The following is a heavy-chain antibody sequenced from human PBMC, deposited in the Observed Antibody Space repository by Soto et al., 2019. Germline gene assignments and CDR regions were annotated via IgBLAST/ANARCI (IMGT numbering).Heavy chain of an antibody. D-gene: IGHD1-26*01. V-gene: IGHV4-4*02. Sequence: QVQLQESGPGLVKPSGTLSLTCVVSGGSITSYNWWSWVRQPPGKGLEWIGEISPTGSTNYKPSLKSRVTISVDKSNNQYSLKLNSVTAADTAVYYCARGDNYQFDYWGQGALVTVSS. CDR1: GGSITSYNW. CDR2: ISPTGST. J-gene: IGHJ4*02. CDR3: ARGDNYQFDY.